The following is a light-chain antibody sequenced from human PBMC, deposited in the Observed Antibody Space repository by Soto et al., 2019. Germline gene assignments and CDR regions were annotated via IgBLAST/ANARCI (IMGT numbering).Light chain of an antibody. V-gene: IGKV3D-15*01. J-gene: IGKJ2*01. CDR3: QQHTISMYT. CDR2: RAS. Sequence: IMMTQSPATLSVSPGERATLSFRASQSVSSYLAWYQQKPGQAPRPLISRASTGATGIPDRFSGSGSGTDFTLTINRLEPEDSAVYYCQQHTISMYTFGQGTKVDIK. CDR1: QSVSSY.